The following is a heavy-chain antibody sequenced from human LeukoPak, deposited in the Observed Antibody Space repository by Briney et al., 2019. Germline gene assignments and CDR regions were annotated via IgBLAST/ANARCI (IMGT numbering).Heavy chain of an antibody. CDR3: ARRSIAAAGTFDP. V-gene: IGHV1-3*01. J-gene: IGHJ5*02. Sequence: ASVKVSCKASGYTFTSYAMHWVRQAPGQRLEWMGWINAGNGNTKYSQKFQGRVTITRDTSASTAYMELSSLRSEGTAVYYCARRSIAAAGTFDPWGQGTLVTVSS. D-gene: IGHD6-13*01. CDR2: INAGNGNT. CDR1: GYTFTSYA.